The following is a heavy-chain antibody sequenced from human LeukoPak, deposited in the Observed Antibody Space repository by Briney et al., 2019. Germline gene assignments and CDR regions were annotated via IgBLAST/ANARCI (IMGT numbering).Heavy chain of an antibody. CDR1: GFTFDDYG. CDR3: ARRMPGDAFDV. D-gene: IGHD2-2*01. V-gene: IGHV3-20*04. J-gene: IGHJ3*01. Sequence: GGSLRLSCAASGFTFDDYGMNWVRQPPGKGLEWVCNINWNGGSTSYADSLKGRLTISRDNAKSSLYLQMNSLRAEDTATYFCARRMPGDAFDVWGQGTMVTVSS. CDR2: INWNGGST.